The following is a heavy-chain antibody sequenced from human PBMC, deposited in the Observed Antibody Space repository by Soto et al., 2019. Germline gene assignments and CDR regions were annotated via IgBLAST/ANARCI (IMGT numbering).Heavy chain of an antibody. D-gene: IGHD2-2*01. CDR3: ARVKSSAAFDF. J-gene: IGHJ4*02. CDR2: TYYRSKWYN. V-gene: IGHV6-1*01. Sequence: SPTLSLTCAISGDSVSSNNAAWNWIRQSTSRGLEWLRRTYYRSKWYNDYAESVKSRITANPDTSNNQFSLQLNSVTPEDTAVYYCARVKSSAAFDFWGLGTLVTVPQ. CDR1: GDSVSSNNAA.